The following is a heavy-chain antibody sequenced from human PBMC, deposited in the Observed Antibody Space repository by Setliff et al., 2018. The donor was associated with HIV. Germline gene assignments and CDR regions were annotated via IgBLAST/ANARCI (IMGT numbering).Heavy chain of an antibody. CDR2: IKQDGSEK. V-gene: IGHV3-7*01. D-gene: IGHD6-25*01. J-gene: IGHJ5*01. CDR1: GFSVSDDW. CDR3: ASEAGASSGWFGY. Sequence: SGGSLRLSCAASGFSVSDDWMSWVRQAPGKGLEWVANIKQDGSEKYYVDSVKGRFTISRDNAKNSLYLQMNSLRAEDTAVYYCASEAGASSGWFGYWGQGTLVTVS.